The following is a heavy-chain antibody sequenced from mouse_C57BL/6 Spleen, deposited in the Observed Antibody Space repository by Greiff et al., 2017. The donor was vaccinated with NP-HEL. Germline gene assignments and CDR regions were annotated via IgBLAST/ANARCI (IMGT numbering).Heavy chain of an antibody. Sequence: QVQLQQPGAELVKPGASVKVSCKASGYTFTSYWMHWVKQRPGQGLEWIGRIHPSDSDTNYNQKFKGKATLTVDKSSSTAYMQLSSLTSEDSAVYYCATPIYGGYYGYFDVWGTGTTVTVSS. V-gene: IGHV1-74*01. D-gene: IGHD2-3*01. CDR2: IHPSDSDT. CDR1: GYTFTSYW. J-gene: IGHJ1*03. CDR3: ATPIYGGYYGYFDV.